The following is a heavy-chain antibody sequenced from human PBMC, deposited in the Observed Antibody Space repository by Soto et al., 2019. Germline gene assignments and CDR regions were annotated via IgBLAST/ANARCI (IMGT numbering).Heavy chain of an antibody. Sequence: GGSLRLSCAASGFTFSSYAMSWVRQAPGKGLEWVSAISGSGDSTYYADSVKGRFTISRDNSKNTLYLQMNSLRAEDTAVYYCAKDAEVLRYFDWPDAFDIWGQGTMVTVSS. V-gene: IGHV3-23*01. CDR1: GFTFSSYA. J-gene: IGHJ3*02. CDR3: AKDAEVLRYFDWPDAFDI. D-gene: IGHD3-9*01. CDR2: ISGSGDST.